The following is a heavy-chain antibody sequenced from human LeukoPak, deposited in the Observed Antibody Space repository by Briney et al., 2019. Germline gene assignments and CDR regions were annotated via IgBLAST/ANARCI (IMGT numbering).Heavy chain of an antibody. CDR2: ISAKNGNT. CDR3: AKDHPFACVAASPNWFDP. CDR1: GYTFTSYG. J-gene: IGHJ5*02. D-gene: IGHD6-13*01. V-gene: IGHV1-18*01. Sequence: ASVKVSCNSSGYTFTSYGISWGRQAPGPGLEWMGWISAKNGNTNYAQKVQGRVTLTTDTSTSTAYMELRSLRSDDTAVYYCAKDHPFACVAASPNWFDPWGQGTLVTVSS.